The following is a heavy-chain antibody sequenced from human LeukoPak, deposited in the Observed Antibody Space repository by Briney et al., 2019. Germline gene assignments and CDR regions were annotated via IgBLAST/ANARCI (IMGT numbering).Heavy chain of an antibody. CDR1: GGSISSYY. Sequence: SETLSLTCTVSGGSISSYYWSWIRQPPGKGLEWIGYIYYSGSTNYNPSLKSRVTISVDTSKNQFSLKLSSVTAANTAVYYCARAHDYGDYGFDFWGQGTLVTVSS. D-gene: IGHD4-17*01. CDR2: IYYSGST. V-gene: IGHV4-59*01. CDR3: ARAHDYGDYGFDF. J-gene: IGHJ4*02.